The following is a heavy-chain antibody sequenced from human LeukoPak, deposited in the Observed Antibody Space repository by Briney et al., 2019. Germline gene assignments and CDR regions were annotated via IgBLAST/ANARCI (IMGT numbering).Heavy chain of an antibody. Sequence: GGSLRLSCAASGFTFSSYSMNWVRQAPGKGLEWVSSISSSSSYIYYADSVKGRFTISRDNAKNSLYLQMNSLRAEDTAVYYCARALGYCSSTSCYIVANYYYYYGMDVWGQGTTVTVSS. CDR1: GFTFSSYS. CDR3: ARALGYCSSTSCYIVANYYYYYGMDV. V-gene: IGHV3-21*01. J-gene: IGHJ6*02. CDR2: ISSSSSYI. D-gene: IGHD2-2*02.